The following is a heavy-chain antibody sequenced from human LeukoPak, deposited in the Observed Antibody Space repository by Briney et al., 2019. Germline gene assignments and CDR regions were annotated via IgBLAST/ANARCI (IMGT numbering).Heavy chain of an antibody. CDR1: GFTFSTYA. J-gene: IGHJ6*02. V-gene: IGHV3-23*01. CDR3: AKHSVSYYYQSMDV. CDR2: IGGSGGARGSRA. Sequence: PGGSLRFSCAASGFTFSTYAMSWVGQAPGKGLEGFSAIGGSGGARGSRAYYADSVKGRFTISRDNSKNTLYLQMNSLRAEDTAVYYCAKHSVSYYYQSMDVWGQGTTVTVSS. D-gene: IGHD5-18*01.